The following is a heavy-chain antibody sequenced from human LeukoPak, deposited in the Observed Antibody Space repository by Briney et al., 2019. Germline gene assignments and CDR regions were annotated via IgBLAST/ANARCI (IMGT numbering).Heavy chain of an antibody. CDR3: ARDPYRGNYGNYYYSYRDV. D-gene: IGHD3-16*01. J-gene: IGHJ6*03. Sequence: GGSLRLSCTVSGFTVSSDSMSWVRQAPGKGLEWVSFIYSGGSTHYSDSVKGRFTISRDNSKNTLYLQMNSLRAEDTAVYYCARDPYRGNYGNYYYSYRDVWGKGTTVTISS. V-gene: IGHV3-53*01. CDR2: IYSGGST. CDR1: GFTVSSDS.